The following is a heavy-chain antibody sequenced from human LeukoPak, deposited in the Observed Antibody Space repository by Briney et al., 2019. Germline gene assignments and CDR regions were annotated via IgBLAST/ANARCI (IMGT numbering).Heavy chain of an antibody. V-gene: IGHV3-7*01. J-gene: IGHJ5*02. D-gene: IGHD2-2*01. CDR2: IKHDGGEK. Sequence: GGSLRLSCAASGFTFSRYWMSWVRQAPGKGLEWVANIKHDGGEKYYVDSVEGRFTISRDNAKNSLYLQMNSLRAEDTAVYYCAKVSYPYCSSTSCYDDWFDPWGQGTLVTVSS. CDR3: AKVSYPYCSSTSCYDDWFDP. CDR1: GFTFSRYW.